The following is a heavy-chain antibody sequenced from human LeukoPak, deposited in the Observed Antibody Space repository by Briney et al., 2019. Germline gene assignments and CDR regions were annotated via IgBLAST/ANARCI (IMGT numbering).Heavy chain of an antibody. D-gene: IGHD2-15*01. CDR2: IGTGDDT. J-gene: IGHJ6*02. CDR1: GFTFSTYD. V-gene: IGHV3-13*01. Sequence: GGSLRLSCAASGFTFSTYDMHWVRHVTGKGLEWVSAIGTGDDTYYLGSVKGRFTISRENAKNVLYLQMSSLRAEDTAVYYCAREIRQTVVTRHYYYGIDVWGQGTTVTVSS. CDR3: AREIRQTVVTRHYYYGIDV.